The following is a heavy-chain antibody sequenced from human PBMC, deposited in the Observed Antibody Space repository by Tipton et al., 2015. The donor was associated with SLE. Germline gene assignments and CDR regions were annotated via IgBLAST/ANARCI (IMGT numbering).Heavy chain of an antibody. CDR3: AIGDYGDSLEH. V-gene: IGHV4-34*11. CDR2: IYYNGNT. J-gene: IGHJ4*02. CDR1: GGSLSGYY. D-gene: IGHD4-17*01. Sequence: TLSLTCAVYGGSLSGYYWSWIRQPPGKGPEWIGYIYYNGNTNYKASLKSRVTISMDTSKNQFSLKLMSVTAADTAVYYCAIGDYGDSLEHWGQGTLVSVSS.